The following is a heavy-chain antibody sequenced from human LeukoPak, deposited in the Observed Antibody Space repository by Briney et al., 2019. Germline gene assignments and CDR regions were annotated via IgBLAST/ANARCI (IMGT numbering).Heavy chain of an antibody. CDR1: GFTFSNAW. J-gene: IGHJ4*02. V-gene: IGHV3-15*01. CDR2: IKSKTDGGTT. CDR3: AKDPLRQYYDSSGYQYYFDY. Sequence: GGSLRLSCAASGFTFSNAWMSWVRQAPGKGLEWVGRIKSKTDGGTTDYAAPVKGRFTISRDDSKNTLYLQMNSLKTEDTAVYYCAKDPLRQYYDSSGYQYYFDYWGQGTLVTVSS. D-gene: IGHD3-22*01.